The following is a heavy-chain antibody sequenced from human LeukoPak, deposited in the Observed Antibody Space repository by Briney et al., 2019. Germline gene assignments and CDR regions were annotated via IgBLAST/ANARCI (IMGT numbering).Heavy chain of an antibody. D-gene: IGHD3-22*01. J-gene: IGHJ4*02. CDR1: GGSISSGGYY. CDR2: IYHSGSI. Sequence: SQTLSLTCTVSGGSISSGGYYWSWIRQPPGKGLEWIGYIYHSGSIYYNPSLKRRVTISVDRSKNQFSLKLSSVTAADTAVYYCARGGRYYDSSGYSTDYWGQGTLVTVSS. V-gene: IGHV4-30-2*01. CDR3: ARGGRYYDSSGYSTDY.